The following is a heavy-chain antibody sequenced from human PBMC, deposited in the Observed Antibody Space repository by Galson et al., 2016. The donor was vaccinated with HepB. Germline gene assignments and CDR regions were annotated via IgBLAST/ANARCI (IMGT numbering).Heavy chain of an antibody. J-gene: IGHJ4*02. CDR3: AKERLVRRIFDH. CDR2: ISTRRAT. CDR1: GFVFSNFG. Sequence: SLRLSCAASGFVFSNFGLSWVRQAPGKGLEWVASISTRRATYYLDSAQGRFTISRDNSNNTLYLQMNGLRAEDTAVYYCAKERLVRRIFDHWGQGTLLTVSS. D-gene: IGHD1-1*01. V-gene: IGHV3-23*01.